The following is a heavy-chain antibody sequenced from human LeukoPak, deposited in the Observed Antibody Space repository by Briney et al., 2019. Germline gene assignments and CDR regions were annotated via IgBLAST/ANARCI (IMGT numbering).Heavy chain of an antibody. J-gene: IGHJ5*02. V-gene: IGHV4-4*07. D-gene: IGHD6-13*01. CDR3: ARGIAAIGIGWFDP. Sequence: SGTLSLTCRVSGGLISTYFWNWIRQPAGKGLEWIGRIYTSGSTNYNPSLKSRVTMSVDTSKNQFSLKLSSVTAADTAVYYCARGIAAIGIGWFDPWGQGTLVTVSS. CDR1: GGLISTYF. CDR2: IYTSGST.